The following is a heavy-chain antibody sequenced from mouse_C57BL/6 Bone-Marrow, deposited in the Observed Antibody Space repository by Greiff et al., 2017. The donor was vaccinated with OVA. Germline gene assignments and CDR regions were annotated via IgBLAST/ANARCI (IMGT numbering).Heavy chain of an antibody. CDR3: ARSGGSSYVDYFDY. Sequence: VQLQQSGPELVRPGASVKISCKAPGYTFPSHGMQWVRQRPGQGLEWIGEIFPGSGSTYYNEKFKGKATLTVYTSSSPAYMQLSSLTSEDSAVYFCARSGGSSYVDYFDYWGQGTTLTVSS. CDR1: GYTFPSHG. V-gene: IGHV1-56*01. CDR2: IFPGSGST. J-gene: IGHJ2*01. D-gene: IGHD1-1*01.